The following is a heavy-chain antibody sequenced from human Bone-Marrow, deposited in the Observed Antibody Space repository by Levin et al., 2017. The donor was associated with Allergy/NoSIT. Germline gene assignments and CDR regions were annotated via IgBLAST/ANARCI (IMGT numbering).Heavy chain of an antibody. Sequence: SCAASGFTFSDYAMHWVRQAPGKGLEWVSLISYDGGNKLYADSMEGRFTISRDNSKSTLYLQMNSLRTEDTAVYFCAKDAGYGYGGFDYWGQGTLVTVSS. V-gene: IGHV3-30*18. J-gene: IGHJ4*02. CDR2: ISYDGGNK. D-gene: IGHD5-18*01. CDR3: AKDAGYGYGGFDY. CDR1: GFTFSDYA.